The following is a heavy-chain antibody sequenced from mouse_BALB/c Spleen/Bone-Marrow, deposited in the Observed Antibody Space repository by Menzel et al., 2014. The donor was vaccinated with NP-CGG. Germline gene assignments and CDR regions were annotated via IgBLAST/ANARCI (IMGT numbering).Heavy chain of an antibody. CDR1: GYAFTNYL. D-gene: IGHD3-3*01. Sequence: QVQLQQSAAELVRPGTSVKVSCKASGYAFTNYLIEWVKQRPGQGLEWIGVINPGSGGTNYNEKFKGKATLTADKSSSSAYMQLSSLTSDDSAVYFCARRDDAMDYWGQGTSVTVSS. CDR3: ARRDDAMDY. V-gene: IGHV1-54*03. CDR2: INPGSGGT. J-gene: IGHJ4*01.